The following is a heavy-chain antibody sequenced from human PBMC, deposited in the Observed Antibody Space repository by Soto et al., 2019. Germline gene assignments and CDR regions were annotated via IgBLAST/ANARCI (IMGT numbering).Heavy chain of an antibody. D-gene: IGHD4-17*01. Sequence: RASVKVSCKASGGTFSSYAISWVRQAPGQGLEWMGGIIPIFGTANYAQKFQGRVTITADESTSTACMELSSLRSEDTAVYYCASGGDYPNLNGFDYWGQGTLVTVSS. CDR3: ASGGDYPNLNGFDY. J-gene: IGHJ4*02. V-gene: IGHV1-69*13. CDR1: GGTFSSYA. CDR2: IIPIFGTA.